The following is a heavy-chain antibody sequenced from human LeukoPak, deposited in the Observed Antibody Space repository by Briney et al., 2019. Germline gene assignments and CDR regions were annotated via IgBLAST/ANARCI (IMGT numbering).Heavy chain of an antibody. J-gene: IGHJ5*02. D-gene: IGHD6-13*01. CDR3: ASRQMAAAGFDP. V-gene: IGHV3-7*01. CDR2: IKQNESEK. Sequence: PGGSLRLSCTASGFTFTNYWMSGVRQAPGKGLEWVANIKQNESEKYYVDSVTGRFTISRDNAKNTLYLQMNSLRAEDTAVYYCASRQMAAAGFDPWGQGTLVTVSS. CDR1: GFTFTNYW.